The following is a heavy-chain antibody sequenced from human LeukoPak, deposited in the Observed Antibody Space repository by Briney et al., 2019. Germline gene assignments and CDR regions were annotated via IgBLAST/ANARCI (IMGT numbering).Heavy chain of an antibody. CDR3: ARGQSYGHIDY. CDR1: GYTFTSYD. D-gene: IGHD5-18*01. CDR2: MNPNSGNT. Sequence: ASVKVSCKASGYTFTSYDINWVRQATRQGLEWMGWMNPNSGNTGYAPKFQGRVTITRNTSISTAYMELSSLRSEDTAVYYCARGQSYGHIDYWGQGTLVTVSS. J-gene: IGHJ4*02. V-gene: IGHV1-8*03.